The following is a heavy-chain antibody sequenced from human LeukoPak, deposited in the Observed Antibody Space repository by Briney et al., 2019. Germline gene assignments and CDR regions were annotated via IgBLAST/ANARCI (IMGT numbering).Heavy chain of an antibody. Sequence: ASVKVSCKASGYTFTGHYMHWVRQAPGQGLEWMGWINPNSGGTNYAQKFQGRVTMTRDTSISTAYMELSRLRSDDRAVYYCAWVVSYLFDPWGQGTLVTVSS. CDR2: INPNSGGT. J-gene: IGHJ5*02. CDR3: AWVVSYLFDP. V-gene: IGHV1-2*02. D-gene: IGHD2-8*01. CDR1: GYTFTGHY.